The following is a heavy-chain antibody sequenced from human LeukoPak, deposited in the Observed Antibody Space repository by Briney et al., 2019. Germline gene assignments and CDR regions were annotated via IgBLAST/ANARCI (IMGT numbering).Heavy chain of an antibody. D-gene: IGHD5-18*01. CDR2: SHNSGET. CDR3: ARQPGATAAFDI. V-gene: IGHV4-59*08. CDR1: GVSITNYY. Sequence: SETLSLTCTVSGVSITNYYWSWIRQPPGKGLEWIAYSHNSGETKYNPSLKSRITISVDTSKNEFSLKLSSVTAADTAVYYCARQPGATAAFDIWGQGTTVTVSA. J-gene: IGHJ3*02.